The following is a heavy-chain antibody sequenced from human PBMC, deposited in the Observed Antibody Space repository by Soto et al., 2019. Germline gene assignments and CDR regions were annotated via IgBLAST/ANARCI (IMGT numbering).Heavy chain of an antibody. D-gene: IGHD2-15*01. V-gene: IGHV2-5*02. J-gene: IGHJ4*02. CDR2: IYWDDDK. CDR1: GFSLSTSGVG. Sequence: QITLKESGPTLVKPTQTLTLTCTFSGFSLSTSGVGVGWIRQPPGKALEWLALIYWDDDKRYSPSLKSRLTITQDTSKNLVVLTMTNMDPVDTATYYCAHRPSYCSGGSCYSGFDYWGQGTLVTVSS. CDR3: AHRPSYCSGGSCYSGFDY.